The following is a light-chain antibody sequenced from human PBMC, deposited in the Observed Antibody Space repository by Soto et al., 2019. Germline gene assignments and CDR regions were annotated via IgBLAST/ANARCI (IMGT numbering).Light chain of an antibody. CDR2: EGN. CDR3: CSYAPSRTLL. CDR1: SSDVGTYNF. Sequence: QSVLTQPASVSGSPGQSITISCTGTSSDVGTYNFVSWYQQHPGRAPKLILYEGNKRPSGVSSRFSASKSGNTASLTISGLQAEDEADYFCCSYAPSRTLLFGGGTKVTVL. V-gene: IGLV2-23*01. J-gene: IGLJ2*01.